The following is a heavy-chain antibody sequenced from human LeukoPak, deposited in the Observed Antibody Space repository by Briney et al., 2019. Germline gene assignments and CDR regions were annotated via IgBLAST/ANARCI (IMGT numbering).Heavy chain of an antibody. Sequence: GASVKVSCKASGYTFTSYGISWVRQAPGQGLEWMGWISAYNGNTNYAQKLQGRVTMTTDTSTSTAYMELRSLRSDDTAVYYCARDGDWRGKYCYGMDVWGQGTTVTVSS. D-gene: IGHD2-21*01. CDR2: ISAYNGNT. J-gene: IGHJ6*02. CDR1: GYTFTSYG. CDR3: ARDGDWRGKYCYGMDV. V-gene: IGHV1-18*01.